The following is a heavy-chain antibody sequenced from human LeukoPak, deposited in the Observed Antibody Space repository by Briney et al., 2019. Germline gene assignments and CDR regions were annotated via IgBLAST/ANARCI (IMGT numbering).Heavy chain of an antibody. Sequence: GRSLRLSCTASGFTFRNYGMNWVRQAPGKGLEWVAGIWYDGSNKDYVDSVKGRFTISRDNSKNTLYLEMNSLTVEDTAVYYCAKGRGSSSNWGSDYWGQGTQVTVSS. CDR1: GFTFRNYG. CDR3: AKGRGSSSNWGSDY. V-gene: IGHV3-33*06. J-gene: IGHJ4*02. D-gene: IGHD7-27*01. CDR2: IWYDGSNK.